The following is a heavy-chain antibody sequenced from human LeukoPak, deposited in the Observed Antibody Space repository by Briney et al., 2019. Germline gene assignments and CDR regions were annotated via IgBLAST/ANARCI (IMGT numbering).Heavy chain of an antibody. Sequence: GGSLRLSCAASGFTFSSYAMSWVRQAPGKGLEWVAVISGSDSSTYYADSAKGRFTISRDNPKNTLYLQMNSLRAEDTAIYYCAKDRRVGCSTTTCYLFDSWGQGTLVTVSS. V-gene: IGHV3-23*01. CDR3: AKDRRVGCSTTTCYLFDS. D-gene: IGHD2-2*01. J-gene: IGHJ4*02. CDR2: ISGSDSST. CDR1: GFTFSSYA.